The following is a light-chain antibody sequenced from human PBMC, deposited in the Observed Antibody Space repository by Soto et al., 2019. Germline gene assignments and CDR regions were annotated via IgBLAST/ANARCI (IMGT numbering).Light chain of an antibody. V-gene: IGLV2-11*01. J-gene: IGLJ2*01. CDR2: DVS. Sequence: QSVLTQPRSVSGSPGQSVTISCTGTSSDVGGYNYVSWYQQHPGKAPKLMIYDVSKRPSGVPDRFSGSKSGNTASLTISGLQAEDEADYYCCSYAGSYPVFGGGTKVTVL. CDR3: CSYAGSYPV. CDR1: SSDVGGYNY.